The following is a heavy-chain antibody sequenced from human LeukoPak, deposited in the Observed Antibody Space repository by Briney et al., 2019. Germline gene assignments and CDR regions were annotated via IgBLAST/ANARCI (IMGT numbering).Heavy chain of an antibody. Sequence: GGSLRLSCAASGFTFSSYWMRWVRQAPGKGLVWVSRINSDGSSTSYADSVKGRFTISRDNAKNTLYLQMNSLRAEDTAVYYCARSPGGYSYGQSDYWGQGTLVTVSS. CDR1: GFTFSSYW. D-gene: IGHD5-18*01. CDR3: ARSPGGYSYGQSDY. J-gene: IGHJ4*02. CDR2: INSDGSST. V-gene: IGHV3-74*01.